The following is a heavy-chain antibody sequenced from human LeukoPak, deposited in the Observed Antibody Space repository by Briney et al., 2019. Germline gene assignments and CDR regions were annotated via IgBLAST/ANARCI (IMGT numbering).Heavy chain of an antibody. CDR1: GFTFSSYW. V-gene: IGHV3-74*01. D-gene: IGHD6-19*01. CDR3: ARDGYSSGWYNYYYYGMDV. J-gene: IGHJ6*02. CDR2: INSDGSST. Sequence: GGSLRLSCAASGFTFSSYWMHWVRQAPGKGLVWVSRINSDGSSTSYADSVKGRFTISRDNAKNTLYLQMNSLRAEDTAVYYCARDGYSSGWYNYYYYGMDVWGQGTTVTVSS.